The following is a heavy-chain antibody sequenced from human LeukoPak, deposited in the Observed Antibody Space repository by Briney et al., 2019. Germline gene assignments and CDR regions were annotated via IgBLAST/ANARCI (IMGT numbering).Heavy chain of an antibody. CDR2: ISTSGGGT. V-gene: IGHV3-23*01. J-gene: IGHJ4*02. CDR1: EFTFSNCG. Sequence: GGSLRLSCAASEFTFSNCGMTWVRQAPGKGLEWVSGISTSGGGTYYADSVKGRFTISRDNSENTLYLQMNSLRAEDTAVYYCAKSRERGLYYFDQWGQGTLVTVSS. D-gene: IGHD1-26*01. CDR3: AKSRERGLYYFDQ.